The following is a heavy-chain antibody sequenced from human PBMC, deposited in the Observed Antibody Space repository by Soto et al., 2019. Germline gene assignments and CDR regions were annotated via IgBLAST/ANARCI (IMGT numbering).Heavy chain of an antibody. Sequence: SLTRAVSGGPIVISNWGSWLRLHPGKGLEWIGEIYHSGSTNYNPSLKSRVTISVDKSKNQFSLKLSSVTAADTAVYYCARSYIVVAPADIQVLGGFDPWAQGTLVTVSS. J-gene: IGHJ5*02. CDR1: GGPIVISNW. V-gene: IGHV4-4*02. D-gene: IGHD2-2*02. CDR2: IYHSGST. CDR3: ARSYIVVAPADIQVLGGFDP.